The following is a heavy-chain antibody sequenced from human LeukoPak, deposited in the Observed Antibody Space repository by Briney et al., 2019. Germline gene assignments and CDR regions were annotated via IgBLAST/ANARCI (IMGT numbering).Heavy chain of an antibody. CDR3: ARGGGKLYTGSYPYDF. V-gene: IGHV3-7*01. CDR2: IKQDGSEK. Sequence: GGSLRLSCAASGFTFSNYWMNWVRQAPGKGLEWVVNIKQDGSEKYYVDSVKGRFAISRDNTKNSLYVQMNSLRAEDTAVYYCARGGGKLYTGSYPYDFWGQGTLVTVSS. J-gene: IGHJ4*02. CDR1: GFTFSNYW. D-gene: IGHD1-26*01.